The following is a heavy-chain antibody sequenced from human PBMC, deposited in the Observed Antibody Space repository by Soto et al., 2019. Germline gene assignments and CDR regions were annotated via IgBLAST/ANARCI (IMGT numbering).Heavy chain of an antibody. CDR2: ISGSSSYT. V-gene: IGHV3-11*05. Sequence: QVQLVESGGGLVKPGGSLRLSCAASGFTFSDYYMSWIRQAPGKGLEWVSYISGSSSYTNNADSVKGRFTISRDNAKNSLYLQVNSLRAEDTAVYYCARGGIAVAGTAWFDPWGQGTLVTVSS. CDR3: ARGGIAVAGTAWFDP. J-gene: IGHJ5*02. CDR1: GFTFSDYY. D-gene: IGHD6-19*01.